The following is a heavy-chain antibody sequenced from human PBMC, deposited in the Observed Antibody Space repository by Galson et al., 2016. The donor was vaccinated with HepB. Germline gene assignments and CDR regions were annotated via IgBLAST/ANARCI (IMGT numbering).Heavy chain of an antibody. CDR1: GFTFSHYW. CDR2: INSDGSTI. V-gene: IGHV3-74*01. J-gene: IGHJ4*02. Sequence: SLRLSCAASGFTFSHYWMHWVRQAPGKGLVWVSRINSDGSTIDYADSVKGRFTISRDNDRNTLYLQMHSLREEDTATYYCVDNFGGSSGLPFDYWGLGTLVTVSS. D-gene: IGHD6-19*01. CDR3: VDNFGGSSGLPFDY.